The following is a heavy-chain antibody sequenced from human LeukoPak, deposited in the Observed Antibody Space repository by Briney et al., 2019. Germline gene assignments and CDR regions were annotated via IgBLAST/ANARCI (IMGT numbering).Heavy chain of an antibody. CDR1: GGSFSGYY. CDR2: INHSGST. CDR3: TSREGDHNWFDP. Sequence: SETLSLTCAVYGGSFSGYYWSWIRQPPGKGLEWIGEINHSGSTNYNPSLKSRVTISVDTSKNQFSLKLSSVTAADTAVYYCTSREGDHNWFDPWGQGTLVTVSS. D-gene: IGHD3-16*01. J-gene: IGHJ5*02. V-gene: IGHV4-34*01.